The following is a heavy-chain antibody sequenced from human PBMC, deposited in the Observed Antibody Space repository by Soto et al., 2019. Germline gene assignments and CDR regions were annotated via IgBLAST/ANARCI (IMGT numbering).Heavy chain of an antibody. D-gene: IGHD6-13*01. CDR2: IWYDGSNK. CDR1: GFTFSSYG. J-gene: IGHJ4*02. V-gene: IGHV3-33*01. CDR3: ASLYSSSWSNFDY. Sequence: GGSLRLSCAASGFTFSSYGMHWVRQAPGKGLEWVAVIWYDGSNKYYADSVKGRFTISRDSSKNTLYLQMNSLRAEDTAVYYWASLYSSSWSNFDYWGQGTLVTVSS.